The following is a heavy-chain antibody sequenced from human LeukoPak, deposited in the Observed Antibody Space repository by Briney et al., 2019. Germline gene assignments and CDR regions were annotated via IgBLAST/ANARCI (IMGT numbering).Heavy chain of an antibody. CDR2: IYSGGST. CDR1: GFTVSSNY. J-gene: IGHJ4*02. V-gene: IGHV3-66*01. Sequence: GGSLRLSCAASGFTVSSNYMSWVRPAAAKGLEWVSVIYSGGSTYYVDPVKGRFTISRDNSKNTLYLQMSSLRVEDTAVYYCARGRGYPLVYFDSWGQGALVTVSS. D-gene: IGHD5-12*01. CDR3: ARGRGYPLVYFDS.